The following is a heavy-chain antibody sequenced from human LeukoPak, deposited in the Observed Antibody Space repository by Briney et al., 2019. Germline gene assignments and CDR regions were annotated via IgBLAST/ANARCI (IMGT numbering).Heavy chain of an antibody. CDR1: GESFSGYY. CDR3: ARDNGWLQSGHYFDY. Sequence: SETLSLTCAVYGESFSGYYWSWIRQPPGKGLEWIGEINHSGSTNYNPSLKSRVTMSVDTSKNQFSLKLSSVTAADTAVYYCARDNGWLQSGHYFDYWGQGTLVTVSS. V-gene: IGHV4-34*01. J-gene: IGHJ4*02. CDR2: INHSGST. D-gene: IGHD5-24*01.